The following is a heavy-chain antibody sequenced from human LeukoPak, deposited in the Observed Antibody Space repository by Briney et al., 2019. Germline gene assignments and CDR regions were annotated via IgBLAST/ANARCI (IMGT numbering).Heavy chain of an antibody. D-gene: IGHD3-10*01. CDR2: IYSGGST. CDR1: GFTVSSNY. CDR3: AKTSYYYGSGSYWDYSDY. J-gene: IGHJ4*02. Sequence: GGSLRLSCAASGFTVSSNYMSWVRQAPGKGLEWVSVIYSGGSTYYADSVKGRFAISRDNSKNTLYLQMNSLRAEDTAVYYCAKTSYYYGSGSYWDYSDYWGQGTLVTVSS. V-gene: IGHV3-53*01.